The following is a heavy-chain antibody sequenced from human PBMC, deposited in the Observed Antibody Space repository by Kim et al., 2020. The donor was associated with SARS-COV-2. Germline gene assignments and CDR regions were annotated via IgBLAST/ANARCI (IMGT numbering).Heavy chain of an antibody. CDR2: INTNTGNP. D-gene: IGHD6-19*01. Sequence: ASVKVSCKASGYTFTSYAMNWVRQAPGQGLEWMGWINTNTGNPTYAQGFTGRFVFSLDTSVSTAYLQISSLKAEDTAVYYCARAGYSSGWWGMDVWGQGTTVTVSS. J-gene: IGHJ6*02. CDR1: GYTFTSYA. CDR3: ARAGYSSGWWGMDV. V-gene: IGHV7-4-1*02.